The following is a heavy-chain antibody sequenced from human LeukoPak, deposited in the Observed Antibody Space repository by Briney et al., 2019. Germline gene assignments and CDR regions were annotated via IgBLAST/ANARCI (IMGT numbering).Heavy chain of an antibody. J-gene: IGHJ4*02. CDR1: GDSITSGSYY. CDR2: IYTSGST. Sequence: SQTLSLTCTVSGDSITSGSYYWTWIRQPAGKGLEWIGRIYTSGSTNYNPSLKSRVTISRDTSKNQFSLKLNSATAADTAVYFCARGTTFAVAYWFDYWGQGALVTVSS. D-gene: IGHD6-19*01. V-gene: IGHV4-61*02. CDR3: ARGTTFAVAYWFDY.